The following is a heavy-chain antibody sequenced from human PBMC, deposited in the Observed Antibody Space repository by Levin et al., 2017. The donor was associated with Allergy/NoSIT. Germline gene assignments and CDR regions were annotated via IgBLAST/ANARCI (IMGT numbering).Heavy chain of an antibody. J-gene: IGHJ5*02. Sequence: RAGGSLRLSCAASGFTLSGSAVHWVRQASGKGLEWLGRIRSKANNYATAYAASVQGRFIISRDDSKNTADLQMNSLKTEDTAVYYCSNYDILTGFRSWGQGTLVTVSS. V-gene: IGHV3-73*01. D-gene: IGHD3-9*01. CDR1: GFTLSGSA. CDR2: IRSKANNYAT. CDR3: SNYDILTGFRS.